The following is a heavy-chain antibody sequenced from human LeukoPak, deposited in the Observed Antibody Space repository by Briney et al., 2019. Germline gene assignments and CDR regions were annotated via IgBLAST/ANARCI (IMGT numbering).Heavy chain of an antibody. CDR1: GGSISSYY. D-gene: IGHD6-13*01. CDR3: ARSRITVANTGAFDI. V-gene: IGHV4-59*01. Sequence: PSETLSLTCTVSGGSISSYYWNWIRQPPGKGLEWIGFIYYTGSTSYNTSLKSRATISVDTSKNQFSLNLNSVTAADTAVYYCARSRITVANTGAFDIWGQGTMVTVS. J-gene: IGHJ3*02. CDR2: IYYTGST.